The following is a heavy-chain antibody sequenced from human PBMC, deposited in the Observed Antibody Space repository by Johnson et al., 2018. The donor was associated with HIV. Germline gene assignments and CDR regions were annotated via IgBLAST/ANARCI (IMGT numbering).Heavy chain of an antibody. D-gene: IGHD6-19*01. J-gene: IGHJ3*02. CDR1: GFTFSSYA. CDR3: ARDRLYSSGWYGTDAFDI. CDR2: ISGSGGST. V-gene: IGHV3-23*04. Sequence: EVQLVESGGGLVQPGGSLRLSCAASGFTFSSYAMSWVRQAPGKGLEWVSAISGSGGSTYYADSVKGRFTISRDNSKNTLYLQMNSLRAEDTAVYYCARDRLYSSGWYGTDAFDIWGQGTMVTVSS.